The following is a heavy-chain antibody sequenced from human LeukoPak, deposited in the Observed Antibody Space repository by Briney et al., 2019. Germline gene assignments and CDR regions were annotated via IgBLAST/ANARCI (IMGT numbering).Heavy chain of an antibody. V-gene: IGHV3-30*02. D-gene: IGHD3-10*01. CDR2: IRYDGSNK. J-gene: IGHJ4*02. Sequence: PGGSLRLSCAASGFTFGSYGMHWVRQAPGKGLEWVAFIRYDGSNKYYADSVKGRFTISRDNSKNTLYLQMNSLRAEDTAVYYCAKDRLLWFGELLPPYYFDYWGQGTLVTVSS. CDR1: GFTFGSYG. CDR3: AKDRLLWFGELLPPYYFDY.